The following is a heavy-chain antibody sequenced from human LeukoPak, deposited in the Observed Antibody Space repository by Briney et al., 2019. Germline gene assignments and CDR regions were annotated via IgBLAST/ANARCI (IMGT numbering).Heavy chain of an antibody. CDR3: ARDRCSSTSCYTPDAFDI. D-gene: IGHD2-2*02. J-gene: IGHJ3*02. V-gene: IGHV3-7*01. CDR1: GFTFSSYW. CDR2: VKQDGSEK. Sequence: GGSLSLSCAASGFTFSSYWMSWVRQAPGKGLEWVANVKQDGSEKYYVDSVKGRFPISRDNAKNSLYLQMNSLRAEDTAVYYCARDRCSSTSCYTPDAFDIWGQGTMVTVSS.